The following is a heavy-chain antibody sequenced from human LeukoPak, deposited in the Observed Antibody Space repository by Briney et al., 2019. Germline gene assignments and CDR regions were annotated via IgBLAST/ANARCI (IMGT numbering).Heavy chain of an antibody. D-gene: IGHD3-16*01. CDR2: IIPIFGTA. V-gene: IGHV1-69*05. CDR1: GGTFSSYA. CDR3: ARSLLGIDY. J-gene: IGHJ4*02. Sequence: GASVKVSCKASGGTFSSYAISWGRQAPGQGREWMGGIIPIFGTANYAAKLQGRVTITTAQSTSTAYMELSSLRSEDTAVYYCARSLLGIDYWGQGTLVTVSS.